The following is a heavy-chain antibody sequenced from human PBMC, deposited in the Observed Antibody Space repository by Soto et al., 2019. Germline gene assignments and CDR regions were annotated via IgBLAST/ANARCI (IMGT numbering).Heavy chain of an antibody. Sequence: SETLSLTCTVSGGSISSGDYYWSWIRQPPGKGLEWIGYIYYSGSTYYNPSLKSRVTISVDTSKNQFSLKLSSVTAADTAVYYCARSPNDFWSGNYYYYGMDVWGQGTTVTVSS. CDR2: IYYSGST. V-gene: IGHV4-30-4*01. CDR1: GGSISSGDYY. J-gene: IGHJ6*02. D-gene: IGHD3-3*01. CDR3: ARSPNDFWSGNYYYYGMDV.